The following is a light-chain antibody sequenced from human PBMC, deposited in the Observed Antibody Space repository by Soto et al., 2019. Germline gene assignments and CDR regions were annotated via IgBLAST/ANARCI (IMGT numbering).Light chain of an antibody. V-gene: IGKV1-5*01. CDR1: QSISSW. CDR2: NAF. Sequence: DIQMTQSPSTLSASVGDRVTFTCRASQSISSWLAWYQQKPGKAPKLLIYNAFSLQSGVPSRFSCSGSGTEFTLTISSLQPDDFATYYCQQYSTYWTFGQGTKVEIK. CDR3: QQYSTYWT. J-gene: IGKJ1*01.